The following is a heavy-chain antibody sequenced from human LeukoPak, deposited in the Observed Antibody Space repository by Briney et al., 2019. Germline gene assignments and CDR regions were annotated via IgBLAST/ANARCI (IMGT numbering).Heavy chain of an antibody. D-gene: IGHD3-22*01. V-gene: IGHV3-23*01. CDR2: ISGSGGST. CDR1: GFTFSSYA. Sequence: GGSLRLSCAASGFTFSSYAMSWVRQAPGKGLEWVSAISGSGGSTYYADSVKGRFTISRDNSKNTLYLQMNSLRAEDTAVYYCAKDLHDSSGYYYSYAFDIWGQGTMVTVSS. CDR3: AKDLHDSSGYYYSYAFDI. J-gene: IGHJ3*02.